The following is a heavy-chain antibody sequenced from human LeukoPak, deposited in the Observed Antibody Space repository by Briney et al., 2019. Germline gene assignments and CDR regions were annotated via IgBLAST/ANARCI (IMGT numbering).Heavy chain of an antibody. CDR2: IYYSGST. V-gene: IGHV4-59*01. D-gene: IGHD3-22*01. Sequence: SETLSLTCTVSGGSISTCCWSWIRQPPGKGLEWIGYIYYSGSTNYNPSLKSRVTTSVDTSKNQFSLKLSSVTAADTAVYYCARNQDYYDSSGSSYFQHGGQGTLVTVSS. J-gene: IGHJ1*01. CDR1: GGSISTCC. CDR3: ARNQDYYDSSGSSYFQH.